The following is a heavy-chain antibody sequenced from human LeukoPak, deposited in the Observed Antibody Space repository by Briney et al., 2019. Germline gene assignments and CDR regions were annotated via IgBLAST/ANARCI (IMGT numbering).Heavy chain of an antibody. Sequence: GSLRLSCEASEISFSTYAMSWVRQAPGRGLEWVAGISARAGSAYYRDSLKGRLTISRDNSKNTLYLQMNDLRPEDTARYYCAKEGSGWFDGRYFDNWGQGTLLTVSS. V-gene: IGHV3-23*02. CDR2: ISARAGSA. CDR3: AKEGSGWFDGRYFDN. D-gene: IGHD6-19*01. J-gene: IGHJ4*02. CDR1: EISFSTYA.